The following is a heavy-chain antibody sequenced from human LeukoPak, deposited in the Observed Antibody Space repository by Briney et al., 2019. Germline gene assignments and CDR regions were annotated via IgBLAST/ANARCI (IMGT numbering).Heavy chain of an antibody. D-gene: IGHD5-12*01. CDR1: GYTFTTYT. CDR2: INAGNDNT. V-gene: IGHV1-3*01. Sequence: ASVKVSCKASGYTFTTYTIHWVRQAPGQRLEWMGWINAGNDNTKYSQKFQDRVTITRDASASTAYMELSSLRSEDTAVYYCASSRGYDVGGYFDYWGQGTLVTVSS. J-gene: IGHJ4*02. CDR3: ASSRGYDVGGYFDY.